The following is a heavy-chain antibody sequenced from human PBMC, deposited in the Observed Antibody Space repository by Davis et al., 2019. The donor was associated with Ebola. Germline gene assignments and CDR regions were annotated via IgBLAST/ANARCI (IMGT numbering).Heavy chain of an antibody. CDR1: GFTFSSYS. J-gene: IGHJ6*02. CDR2: ISSSSSTI. Sequence: PGGSLRLSCAASGFTFSSYSMNWVRQAPGKGLEWVSYISSSSSTIYYADSVKGRFTISRDNAKNSLYLQMNSLRDEDTAVYYCARYAATTRPGSLTIYYHYGMDVWGQGTTVTVSS. V-gene: IGHV3-48*02. CDR3: ARYAATTRPGSLTIYYHYGMDV. D-gene: IGHD5-12*01.